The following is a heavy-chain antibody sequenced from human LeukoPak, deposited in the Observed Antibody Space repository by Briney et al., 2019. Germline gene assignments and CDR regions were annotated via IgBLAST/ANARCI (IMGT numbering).Heavy chain of an antibody. D-gene: IGHD3-10*01. CDR2: ISSNGGST. CDR1: GFTFSSCA. J-gene: IGHJ4*02. Sequence: GGSLRLSCAASGFTFSSCAMHWVRQAPGKGLEYVSVISSNGGSTYYANSVKGRFTISRGNSKNTLYLQMGSLRAEDMAVYYCARGGLLWFGELSGYWGQGTLVTVSS. CDR3: ARGGLLWFGELSGY. V-gene: IGHV3-64*01.